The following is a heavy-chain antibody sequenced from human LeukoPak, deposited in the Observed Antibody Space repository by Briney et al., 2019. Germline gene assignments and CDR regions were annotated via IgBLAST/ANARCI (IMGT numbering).Heavy chain of an antibody. CDR3: ARAGSLVVVAAIGY. CDR2: IIPIFGSA. CDR1: GGTFSSYA. Sequence: SVKVSCKSSGGTFSSYAISWVRKAPGQGLEWMGGIIPIFGSANYAQKSQGRVTITADESTSTAYMALSSLGSEDTAVYYCARAGSLVVVAAIGYWGQGTLVTVSS. J-gene: IGHJ4*02. V-gene: IGHV1-69*13. D-gene: IGHD2-15*01.